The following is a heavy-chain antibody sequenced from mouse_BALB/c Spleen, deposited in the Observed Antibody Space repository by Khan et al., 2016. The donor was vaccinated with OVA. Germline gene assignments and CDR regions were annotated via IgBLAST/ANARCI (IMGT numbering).Heavy chain of an antibody. CDR1: GFTFSNYA. Sequence: EVELVESGGGLVKPGGSLKLSCAASGFTFSNYAMSWVRQTPEKRLEWVASISSGGSTYYPDSVKSRFTISSDNARNILYLQMSSLSSEDTAIYYCARDYWFAYWGQGTLVTVSS. J-gene: IGHJ3*01. CDR3: ARDYWFAY. V-gene: IGHV5-6-5*01. CDR2: ISSGGST.